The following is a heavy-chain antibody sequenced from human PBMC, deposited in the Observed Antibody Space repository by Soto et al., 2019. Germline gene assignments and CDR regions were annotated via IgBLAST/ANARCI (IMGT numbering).Heavy chain of an antibody. Sequence: GGSLRLSCAASGFTFSSYAMSWVRQAPGKGLEWVSAISGSGGSTYYADSVKGRFTISRDNSKNTLYLQMNSLRAEDTAVYYCAKHLTSGSTSSLRYWGQGTLVTVSS. CDR3: AKHLTSGSTSSLRY. CDR2: ISGSGGST. V-gene: IGHV3-23*01. CDR1: GFTFSSYA. D-gene: IGHD2-2*01. J-gene: IGHJ4*02.